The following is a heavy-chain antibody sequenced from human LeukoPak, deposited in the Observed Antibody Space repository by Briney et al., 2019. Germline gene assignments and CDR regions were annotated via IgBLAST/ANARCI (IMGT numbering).Heavy chain of an antibody. J-gene: IGHJ4*02. V-gene: IGHV3-23*01. Sequence: GGSLRLSCAASGFTFSSYAMSWVRQAPGKGLEWVSAISASGGSTYYADSVNGRFTISRDNSKNTLYLEMNSLRAEDTAIYYCAKGRVSDQWGRGTLVTVSS. CDR2: ISASGGST. CDR1: GFTFSSYA. D-gene: IGHD2-8*01. CDR3: AKGRVSDQ.